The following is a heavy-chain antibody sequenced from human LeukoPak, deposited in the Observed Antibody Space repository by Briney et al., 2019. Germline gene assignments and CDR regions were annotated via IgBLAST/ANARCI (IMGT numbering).Heavy chain of an antibody. J-gene: IGHJ4*02. Sequence: GGSLRLSCAASGFTFSSYSMNWVRQAPGKGLEWVSSISSSSYIYYADSVKGRFTISRDNTKNSLYLQMNSLRAEDTAVYYCASHYDYVWGSYRYGYYFDYWGQGTLVTVSS. CDR2: ISSSSYI. CDR3: ASHYDYVWGSYRYGYYFDY. V-gene: IGHV3-21*01. D-gene: IGHD3-16*02. CDR1: GFTFSSYS.